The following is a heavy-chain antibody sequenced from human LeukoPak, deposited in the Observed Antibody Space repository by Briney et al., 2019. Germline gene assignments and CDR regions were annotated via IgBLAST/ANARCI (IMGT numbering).Heavy chain of an antibody. V-gene: IGHV4-59*11. CDR1: GGSISSHY. CDR2: IYYSGST. D-gene: IGHD2-15*01. J-gene: IGHJ5*02. CDR3: ARGAAEFDP. Sequence: SETLSLTCTVSGGSISSHYWSWIRQPPGKGLEWIGYIYYSGSTNYNPSLKSRVTISVDTSKNQFSLKLSSVTAADTAAYYCARGAAEFDPWGQGTLVTVSS.